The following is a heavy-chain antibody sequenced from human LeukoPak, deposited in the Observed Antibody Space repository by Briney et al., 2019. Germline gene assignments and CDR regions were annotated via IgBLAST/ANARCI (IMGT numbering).Heavy chain of an antibody. CDR3: AREHFGEFTYYFDY. Sequence: GGSLRLSCAASGFTFSSYAMHWVRQAAGKGLEWVAVISYDGSNKYYADSVKGRFTISRDNSKNTLYLQMNSLRAEDTAVYYCAREHFGEFTYYFDYWGQGTLVTVSS. CDR1: GFTFSSYA. J-gene: IGHJ4*02. D-gene: IGHD3-10*01. CDR2: ISYDGSNK. V-gene: IGHV3-30*04.